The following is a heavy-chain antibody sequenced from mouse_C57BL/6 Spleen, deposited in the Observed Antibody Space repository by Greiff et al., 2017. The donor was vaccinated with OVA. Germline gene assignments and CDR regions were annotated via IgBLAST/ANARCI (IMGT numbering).Heavy chain of an antibody. V-gene: IGHV1-26*01. Sequence: VQLQQSGPELVKPGASVKISCKASGYTFTDYYMNWVKQSHGKSLEWIGDINPNNGGTSYNQKFKGKATLTVDKSSSTAYMELRSLTSEDSAVYYCARGSIGLLVDYWGQGTSVTVSS. CDR3: ARGSIGLLVDY. D-gene: IGHD1-1*01. CDR1: GYTFTDYY. CDR2: INPNNGGT. J-gene: IGHJ4*01.